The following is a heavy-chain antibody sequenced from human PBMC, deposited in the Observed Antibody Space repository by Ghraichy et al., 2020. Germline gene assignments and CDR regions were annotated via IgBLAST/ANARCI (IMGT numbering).Heavy chain of an antibody. D-gene: IGHD3-10*01. J-gene: IGHJ6*02. CDR2: VSSSSSYI. V-gene: IGHV3-21*01. CDR1: GFTFSSYS. CDR3: ARDSVLGFGELLPYYGMDV. Sequence: GESLNISCAASGFTFSSYSMNWVRQAPGKGLEWVSSVSSSSSYIYYADSVKGRFTISRDNAKNSLYLQMNSLRAEDTAVYYCARDSVLGFGELLPYYGMDVWGQGTTVTVSS.